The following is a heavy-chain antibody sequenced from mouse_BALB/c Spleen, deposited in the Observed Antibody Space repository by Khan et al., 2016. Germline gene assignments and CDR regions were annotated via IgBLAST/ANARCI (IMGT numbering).Heavy chain of an antibody. CDR1: GYTFSNYW. CDR2: ILPGSGYS. Sequence: VQLQQSGAELMKPGASVKISCKATGYTFSNYWIEWVKQRPGHGLEWIVDILPGSGYSNSNENFKGKATFTADASSNTAYMQLISLTSEDSAVXFCARAWYSMDYWGQGTSVTVSS. CDR3: ARAWYSMDY. J-gene: IGHJ4*01. V-gene: IGHV1-9*01.